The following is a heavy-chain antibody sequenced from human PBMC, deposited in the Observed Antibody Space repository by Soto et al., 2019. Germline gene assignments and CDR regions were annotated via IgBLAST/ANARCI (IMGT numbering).Heavy chain of an antibody. D-gene: IGHD3-3*01. J-gene: IGHJ4*02. V-gene: IGHV4-59*01. CDR2: IYHTGAT. CDR1: GDSISAYY. Sequence: QVQLQESGPGLVKPSETLSLTCSVSGDSISAYYWSWIRQPPGKGLEWIGFIYHTGATDYNPSLKSRVTISIDTSQSRLSLRVSSVTPADTAVYYCAREWSAYDFWGQGILVTVSS. CDR3: AREWSAYDF.